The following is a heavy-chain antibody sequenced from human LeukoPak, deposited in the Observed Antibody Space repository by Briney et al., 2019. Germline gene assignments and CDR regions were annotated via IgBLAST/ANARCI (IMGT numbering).Heavy chain of an antibody. CDR2: IWHSGHT. D-gene: IGHD6-13*01. V-gene: IGHV4-30-2*01. Sequence: PSQTLSLTCAVSGGSISSGDYSWSWIRQPPGSGLEWIGYIWHSGHTNYNPSLRSRVTISLARSNNQLSLRLSSVTAADTAVYYCARARESMATAGSYFDYWGQGTLVTVSS. CDR1: GGSISSGDYS. CDR3: ARARESMATAGSYFDY. J-gene: IGHJ4*02.